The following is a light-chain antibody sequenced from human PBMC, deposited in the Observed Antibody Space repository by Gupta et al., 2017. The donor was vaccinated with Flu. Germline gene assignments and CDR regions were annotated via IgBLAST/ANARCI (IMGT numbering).Light chain of an antibody. CDR3: AAWDDSLNGHYV. J-gene: IGLJ1*01. Sequence: GTPGQRVTISCSGSRSNIGSNSVNWYQQVPGTSPKLLMYSSNQRPSGVPDRFAGSKSGTSASLAISGLQSEDEADYYCAAWDDSLNGHYVFGTGTKVTVL. V-gene: IGLV1-44*01. CDR1: RSNIGSNS. CDR2: SSN.